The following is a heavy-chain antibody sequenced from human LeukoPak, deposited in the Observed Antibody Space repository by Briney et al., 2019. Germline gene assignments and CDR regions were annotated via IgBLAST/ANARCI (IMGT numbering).Heavy chain of an antibody. CDR1: GCSISSHA. CDR2: ISGSGSHT. V-gene: IGHV3-23*01. CDR3: AKDVRGYNRPFDY. Sequence: PGGSLRLSCAASGCSISSHARNWVRQAQGKGLECVSAISGSGSHTYYADSVRGRFTISRDNSKSTLYLQMNSLRAEDTAVYYCAKDVRGYNRPFDYWGQGTLVTVSS. J-gene: IGHJ4*02. D-gene: IGHD3-10*02.